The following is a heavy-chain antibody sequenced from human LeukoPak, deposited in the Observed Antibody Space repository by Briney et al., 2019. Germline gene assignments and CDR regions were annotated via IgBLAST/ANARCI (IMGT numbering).Heavy chain of an antibody. CDR1: GFTFSSYW. Sequence: RSGGSLRLSCAASGFTFSSYWMHWVRQAPGKGLVWVSRINSDGSSTSYADSVKGRFTISRDNAKNTLYLQMNSLRAEDTAVYYCAKKSVAVQTSGGVGYFDYWGQGTLVTVSS. CDR2: INSDGSST. D-gene: IGHD5/OR15-5a*01. J-gene: IGHJ4*02. V-gene: IGHV3-74*01. CDR3: AKKSVAVQTSGGVGYFDY.